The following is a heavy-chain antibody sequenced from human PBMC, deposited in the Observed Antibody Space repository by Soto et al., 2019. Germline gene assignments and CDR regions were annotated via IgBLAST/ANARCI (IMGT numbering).Heavy chain of an antibody. J-gene: IGHJ6*03. CDR1: GGTFSSYT. CDR3: ARGPGGAAAAGLIRDYYYMDV. Sequence: ASVKVSCKASGGTFSSYTISWVRQAPGQGLEWMGRIIPILGIANYAQKFQGRVTITADKSTSTAYMELSSLRSEDTAVYYCARGPGGAAAAGLIRDYYYMDVWGKGTTVTVSS. V-gene: IGHV1-69*02. D-gene: IGHD6-13*01. CDR2: IIPILGIA.